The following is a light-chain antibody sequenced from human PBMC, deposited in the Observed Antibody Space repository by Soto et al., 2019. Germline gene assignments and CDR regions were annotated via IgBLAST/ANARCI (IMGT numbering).Light chain of an antibody. V-gene: IGKV3-15*01. CDR3: QQHNNWPPIT. Sequence: EIVLTQSPAALSVSPGDRATLSCRASQSISNNLAWYQQKPGQAPRLLIYGASTRATGIPARFSGGGSGTDFTLTISSLQSEDFAVYFCQQHNNWPPITFGQGTRLEIK. CDR1: QSISNN. CDR2: GAS. J-gene: IGKJ5*01.